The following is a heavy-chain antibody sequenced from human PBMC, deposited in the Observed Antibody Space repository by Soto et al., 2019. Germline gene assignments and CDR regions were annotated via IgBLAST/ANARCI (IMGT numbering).Heavy chain of an antibody. CDR1: GFTFSSYS. Sequence: EVQLVESGGGLVKPGGSLRLSCAASGFTFSSYSMNWVRQAPGKGLEWVSSISSSSSYIYYADSVKGRFTISRDNAKISLYLQMNSLRAEDTAVYYCARDLVCSGGSCYYYYYYGMDVWGQGTTVTVSS. V-gene: IGHV3-21*01. CDR2: ISSSSSYI. D-gene: IGHD2-15*01. CDR3: ARDLVCSGGSCYYYYYYGMDV. J-gene: IGHJ6*02.